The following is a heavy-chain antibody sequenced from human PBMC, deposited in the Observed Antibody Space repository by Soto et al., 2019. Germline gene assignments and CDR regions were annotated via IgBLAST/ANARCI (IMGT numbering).Heavy chain of an antibody. J-gene: IGHJ4*02. CDR1: GGTFSSYA. CDR2: IIPIFGTA. V-gene: IGHV1-69*13. D-gene: IGHD6-6*01. CDR3: ARDPKPYSSSPGYFDY. Sequence: GASVKVSCKASGGTFSSYAISWVRQAPGQGLEWMGGIIPIFGTANYAQKFQGRVTITADESTSTAYMELSSLRSEDTAVYYCARDPKPYSSSPGYFDYWGQGTLVTVSS.